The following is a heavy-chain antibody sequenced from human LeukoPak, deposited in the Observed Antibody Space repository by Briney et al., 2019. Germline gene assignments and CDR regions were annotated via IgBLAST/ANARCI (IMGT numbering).Heavy chain of an antibody. D-gene: IGHD5-18*01. CDR2: IYHSGST. J-gene: IGHJ4*02. V-gene: IGHV4-38-2*02. Sequence: SETLSLTCTVSGYSISSGYYWGWIRQPPGKGLEWIGSIYHSGSTCYNPSLKSRVTISVDTSKNQFSLKLSSVTAADTAVYYCARRYSYGHSPFDYWGQGTLVTVSS. CDR3: ARRYSYGHSPFDY. CDR1: GYSISSGYY.